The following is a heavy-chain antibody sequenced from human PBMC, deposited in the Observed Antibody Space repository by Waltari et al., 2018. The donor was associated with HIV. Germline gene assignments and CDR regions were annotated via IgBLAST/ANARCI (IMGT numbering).Heavy chain of an antibody. CDR1: GGSFSGYY. Sequence: QVQLQQWGAGLLKPSETLSLTCAVYGGSFSGYYWSWIRQPPGKGLEWIGEINHSGSTNYNPSLKSRVTISVDTSKNQFSLKLSSVTAADTAVYYCARSQGKVGATNAGNDYWGQGTLVTVSS. CDR2: INHSGST. V-gene: IGHV4-34*01. D-gene: IGHD1-26*01. J-gene: IGHJ4*02. CDR3: ARSQGKVGATNAGNDY.